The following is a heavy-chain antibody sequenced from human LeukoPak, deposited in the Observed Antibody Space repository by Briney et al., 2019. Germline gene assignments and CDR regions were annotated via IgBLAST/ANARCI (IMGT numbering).Heavy chain of an antibody. V-gene: IGHV4-39*07. Sequence: SETLSLTCTVSGDSISSSNYYWIWIRQPPGKGLESIGTFLYSGGTYYNPSLKSRVTISVDTSKNQFSLKVNSVTAADTAVYYCTREGEGRWLQSGYWGQGTLVTVSS. CDR2: FLYSGGT. J-gene: IGHJ4*02. CDR1: GDSISSSNYY. CDR3: TREGEGRWLQSGY. D-gene: IGHD5-24*01.